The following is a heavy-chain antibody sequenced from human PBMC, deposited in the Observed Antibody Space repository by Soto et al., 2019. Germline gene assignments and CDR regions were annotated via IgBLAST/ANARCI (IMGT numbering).Heavy chain of an antibody. J-gene: IGHJ5*02. V-gene: IGHV1-69*02. CDR1: GGTFSSYT. D-gene: IGHD3-3*01. Sequence: EASVKVSCKASGGTFSSYTISWVRQAPGQGLEWMGRIIPILGIANYAQKFQGRVTITADKSTSTAYMELSSLRSEDTAVYYCARGATIQNWFDPWGQGTLVTVSS. CDR2: IIPILGIA. CDR3: ARGATIQNWFDP.